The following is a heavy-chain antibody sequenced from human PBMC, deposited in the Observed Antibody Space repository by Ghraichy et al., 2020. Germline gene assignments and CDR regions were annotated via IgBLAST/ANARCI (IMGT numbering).Heavy chain of an antibody. CDR2: ISSSSSYI. CDR1: GFTFSSYS. J-gene: IGHJ6*02. Sequence: GGSLRLSCAASGFTFSSYSMNWVRQAPGKGLEWVSSISSSSSYIYYADSVKGRFTISRDNAKNSLYLQMNSLRAEDTAVYYCARGPSTIFSRMDVWGQGTTVTVSS. CDR3: ARGPSTIFSRMDV. D-gene: IGHD3-3*01. V-gene: IGHV3-21*01.